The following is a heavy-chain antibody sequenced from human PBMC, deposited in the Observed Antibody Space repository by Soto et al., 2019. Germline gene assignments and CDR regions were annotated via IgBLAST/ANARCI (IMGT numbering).Heavy chain of an antibody. D-gene: IGHD3-10*01. J-gene: IGHJ6*02. Sequence: TISLTSAVSGGSIYSGGYYWSWLRQHPGKGLEWIGYTYYSGSTYYNPSLKSRVTISVDTSKNQFSLKLSSVTAADTAVYYCARAGSGLRRTDYYYGMDVWGQGTTVTVSS. CDR3: ARAGSGLRRTDYYYGMDV. CDR1: GGSIYSGGYY. CDR2: TYYSGST. V-gene: IGHV4-31*11.